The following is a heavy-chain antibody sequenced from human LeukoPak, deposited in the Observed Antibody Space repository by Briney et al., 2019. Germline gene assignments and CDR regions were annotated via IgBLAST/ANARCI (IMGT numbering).Heavy chain of an antibody. Sequence: ASVKVSCKASGYTFTSYYMHWVRQAPGQGLEWMGIINPSGGSTSYAQKFQGRVTMTRDMSTSTVYMELSSLRSEDTAVYYCASLKNYYDSSGNLVTDAFDIWGQGTMVTVSS. D-gene: IGHD3-22*01. CDR1: GYTFTSYY. J-gene: IGHJ3*02. V-gene: IGHV1-46*01. CDR3: ASLKNYYDSSGNLVTDAFDI. CDR2: INPSGGST.